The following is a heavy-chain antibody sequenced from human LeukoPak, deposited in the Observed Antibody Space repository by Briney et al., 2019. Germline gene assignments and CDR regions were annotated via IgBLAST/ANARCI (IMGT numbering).Heavy chain of an antibody. CDR3: ARHDYGGNSGDH. CDR1: GFTFSSYS. D-gene: IGHD4-23*01. V-gene: IGHV3-48*02. CDR2: IGTSSSTI. J-gene: IGHJ4*02. Sequence: GGSLRLSCAASGFTFSSYSMNWVRQAPGRGLEWVSYIGTSSSTIYYADSVKGRFTISRDNAKNSLYLQMNSLRDEDTAVYYCARHDYGGNSGDHWGQGTLVTVSS.